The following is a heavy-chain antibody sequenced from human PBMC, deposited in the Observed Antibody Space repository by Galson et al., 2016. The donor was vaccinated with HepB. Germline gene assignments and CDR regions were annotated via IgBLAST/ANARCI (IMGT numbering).Heavy chain of an antibody. Sequence: SLRLSCAASGFTFSSYPMHWVRQAPGKGLEWVAGISRDGNNKYYTDSVRGRFTISRDNSKNTLYLQMNSLRAEDTALYYCARIYYDYVWGVIGKAILTTGAREPWSPSPQFYYGMDVWGQGTTVTVSS. CDR3: ARIYYDYVWGVIGKAILTTGAREPWSPSPQFYYGMDV. V-gene: IGHV3-30-3*01. J-gene: IGHJ6*02. D-gene: IGHD3-16*02. CDR1: GFTFSSYP. CDR2: ISRDGNNK.